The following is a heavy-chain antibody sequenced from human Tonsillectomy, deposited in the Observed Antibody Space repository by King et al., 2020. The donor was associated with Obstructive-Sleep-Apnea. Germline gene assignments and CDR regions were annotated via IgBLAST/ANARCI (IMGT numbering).Heavy chain of an antibody. CDR2: IRGTAYVGTT. J-gene: IGHJ4*02. Sequence: QLVQSGGGLVQPGQSLRLSCTASGFSFGDYAMSWFRQAPGKGLEWVGFIRGTAYVGTTDYAASVKGRFIISRDESKSIAYLHMNSLKTEDTAVYYCTRETITEYYSDYWGQGTLVTVSS. D-gene: IGHD1-20*01. CDR1: GFSFGDYA. V-gene: IGHV3-49*03. CDR3: TRETITEYYSDY.